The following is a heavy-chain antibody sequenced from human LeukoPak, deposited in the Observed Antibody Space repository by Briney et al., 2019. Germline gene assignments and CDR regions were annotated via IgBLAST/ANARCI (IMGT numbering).Heavy chain of an antibody. V-gene: IGHV4-59*01. J-gene: IGHJ5*02. CDR1: GGSISSYY. D-gene: IGHD5-24*01. Sequence: SETLSLTCTVSGGSISSYYWSWIRQPPGKGLEWIGYIYYSGSTNYNPSLKSRVTISVDTSKNQFSLKLSSVTAADTAVYYCARDMATRSNWSDPWGQGTLVTVSS. CDR3: ARDMATRSNWSDP. CDR2: IYYSGST.